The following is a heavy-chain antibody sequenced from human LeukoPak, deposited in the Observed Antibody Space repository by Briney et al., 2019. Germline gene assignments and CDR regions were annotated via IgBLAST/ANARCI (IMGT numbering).Heavy chain of an antibody. Sequence: GSLRLSCAAPGFTFSSYGMHWVRQPPGKGLEWIGEINHSGSTNYNPSLKSRVTMSLDKTKNQFSLNLNSLTAADTAVYYCARDPPGSGVNVDYWGQGTLVTVSS. V-gene: IGHV4-4*02. CDR3: ARDPPGSGVNVDY. D-gene: IGHD3-10*01. CDR1: GFTFSSYG. J-gene: IGHJ4*02. CDR2: INHSGST.